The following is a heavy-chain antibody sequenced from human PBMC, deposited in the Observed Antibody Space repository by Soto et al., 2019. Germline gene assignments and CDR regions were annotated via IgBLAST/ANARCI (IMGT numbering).Heavy chain of an antibody. V-gene: IGHV3-74*01. Sequence: EVQLVESGGGLVQPGGSLRLSYAASGFTFSSYWMHWVRQAPGKGLVWVSRINSDGSSTSYADSVKGRFTISRDNAKNTLYLQMNSLRAEDTAVYYCARDSVVVTAIPEYYYYGMDVWGQGTTVTVSS. CDR3: ARDSVVVTAIPEYYYYGMDV. CDR1: GFTFSSYW. CDR2: INSDGSST. D-gene: IGHD2-21*02. J-gene: IGHJ6*02.